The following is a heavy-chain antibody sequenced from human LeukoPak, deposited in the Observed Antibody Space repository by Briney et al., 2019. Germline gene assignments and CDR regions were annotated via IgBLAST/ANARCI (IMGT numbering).Heavy chain of an antibody. V-gene: IGHV4-34*01. J-gene: IGHJ4*02. Sequence: SETLSLTCAVSGGSISSGGYYWSWIRQPPGKGLEWIGEINHSGSTSYNPSLKSRVTISVDTSKNQFSLKLNSVTAADTAMYYCARSYYYDSSGYYVGYWGQGTLVTVSS. CDR3: ARSYYYDSSGYYVGY. D-gene: IGHD3-22*01. CDR2: INHSGST. CDR1: GGSISSGGYY.